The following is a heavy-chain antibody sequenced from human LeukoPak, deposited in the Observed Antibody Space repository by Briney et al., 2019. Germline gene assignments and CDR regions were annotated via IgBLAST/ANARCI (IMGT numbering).Heavy chain of an antibody. Sequence: GGSLRLSCAASGSTFSSYAMHWVRQAPGKGLEYVSAISSNGGSTYYANSVKGRFTISRDNSKNTLYLQMGSLRAEDMAVYYCARAGRVYYYYGMDVWGQGTTVTVSS. V-gene: IGHV3-64*01. CDR3: ARAGRVYYYYGMDV. J-gene: IGHJ6*02. CDR1: GSTFSSYA. CDR2: ISSNGGST.